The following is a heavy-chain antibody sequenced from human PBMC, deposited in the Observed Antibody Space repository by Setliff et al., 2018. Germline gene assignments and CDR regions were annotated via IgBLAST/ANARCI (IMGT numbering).Heavy chain of an antibody. CDR2: IHSSGRS. CDR3: ARTINFLGSGTWGYMDV. Sequence: PSETLSLTCTVSDVSISGYYWSWIRQPPGKGLEWIGYIHSSGRSNYNPSLQSRVTLSLDTSENEFSLRLTSVTAADTAVYFCARTINFLGSGTWGYMDVWGKGTTVTVSS. V-gene: IGHV4-4*08. J-gene: IGHJ6*03. D-gene: IGHD3-10*01. CDR1: DVSISGYY.